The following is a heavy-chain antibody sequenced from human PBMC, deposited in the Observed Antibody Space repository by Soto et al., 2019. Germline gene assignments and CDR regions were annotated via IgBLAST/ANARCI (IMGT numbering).Heavy chain of an antibody. Sequence: EVQLLESGGGLVQPGGSLRLSCAASGFTFSSYAMSWVRQAPGKGLEWVSAISGSGGSTYYADSVKGRFTISRDNSKNTLYLQMNSLRAEDTAVYYCARYDYIWGSYRSQNYFDYWGHGTLVTVSS. D-gene: IGHD3-16*02. CDR1: GFTFSSYA. CDR2: ISGSGGST. V-gene: IGHV3-23*01. CDR3: ARYDYIWGSYRSQNYFDY. J-gene: IGHJ4*01.